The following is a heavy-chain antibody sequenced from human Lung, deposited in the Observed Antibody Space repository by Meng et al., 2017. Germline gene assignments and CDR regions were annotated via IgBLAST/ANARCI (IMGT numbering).Heavy chain of an antibody. D-gene: IGHD3-22*01. CDR1: GFTFSSYA. J-gene: IGHJ3*02. CDR3: AKEANYYDSTGGRYDAFDI. CDR2: ITGSGGST. Sequence: GGSLRLSCAASGFTFSSYAMSWVRQVPGKGLEWVSTITGSGGSTYADSVKGRFTSSRDSSKNTLYLQMNSLRAEDTAVYYCAKEANYYDSTGGRYDAFDIWGQGTMVTVSS. V-gene: IGHV3-23*01.